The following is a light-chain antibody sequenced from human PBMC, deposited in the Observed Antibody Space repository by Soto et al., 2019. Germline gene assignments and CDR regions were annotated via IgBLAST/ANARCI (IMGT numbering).Light chain of an antibody. CDR1: SSDVGGYDF. CDR3: SSYEGGNTGV. Sequence: QSALTQPPSASGAPGQSVTISCTGTSSDVGGYDFVSWYQHHPGKAPKLMIFDVSKRPSGVPDRFSGSKSGNTASLTVSGLQAEDEADYYCSSYEGGNTGVFGGGTKVTVL. CDR2: DVS. J-gene: IGLJ3*02. V-gene: IGLV2-8*01.